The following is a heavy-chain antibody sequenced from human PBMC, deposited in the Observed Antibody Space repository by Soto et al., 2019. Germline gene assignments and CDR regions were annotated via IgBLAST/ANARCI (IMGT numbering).Heavy chain of an antibody. Sequence: ETLSLTSTDSGCSIRSSSSLWGWIRQPPGKGLEWIGSIYYSGSTYYNPSLKSRVTISVDTSKNQFSLKLSSVTAADTAVYYCARAIYGSGSDYWGQGTLVT. J-gene: IGHJ4*02. D-gene: IGHD3-10*01. CDR1: GCSIRSSSSL. CDR2: IYYSGST. V-gene: IGHV4-39*01. CDR3: ARAIYGSGSDY.